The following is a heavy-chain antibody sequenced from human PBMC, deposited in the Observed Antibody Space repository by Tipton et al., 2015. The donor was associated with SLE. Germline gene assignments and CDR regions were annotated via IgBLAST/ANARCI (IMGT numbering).Heavy chain of an antibody. CDR1: GGSFSGYY. Sequence: LRLSCAVHGGSFSGYYWSWIRQSPGKGLEWIGDMNHSGSANYNPSLKSRITISVDTSKNQFSLKMSSVTAADTAVYYCARGRLVYPFDFWGQGTLVTVSS. V-gene: IGHV4-34*01. J-gene: IGHJ4*02. CDR3: ARGRLVYPFDF. D-gene: IGHD3-16*02. CDR2: MNHSGSA.